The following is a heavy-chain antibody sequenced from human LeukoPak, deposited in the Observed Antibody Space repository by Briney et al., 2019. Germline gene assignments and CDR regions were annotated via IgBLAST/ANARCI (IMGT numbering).Heavy chain of an antibody. Sequence: PGRSLRLSCAASGFTFGRHWMRWVRQAPGKGLERVANIKQDGSEKYYEDSVKGRFTISRDNARNLVLLQVTSLTVADSAVYYCARGPDFWSDFPYSYYKSWGQGTLVTVSS. CDR3: ARGPDFWSDFPYSYYKS. D-gene: IGHD3-3*01. J-gene: IGHJ4*02. CDR1: GFTFGRHW. V-gene: IGHV3-7*04. CDR2: IKQDGSEK.